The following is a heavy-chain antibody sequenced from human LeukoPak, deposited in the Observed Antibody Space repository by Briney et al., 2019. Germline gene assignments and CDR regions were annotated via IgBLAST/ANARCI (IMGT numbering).Heavy chain of an antibody. Sequence: SETLSLTCTVSGGSISISSYYWGWIRQPPGKGLEWIGSIYYSGSTYYNPSLKSRVTISVDTSKNQFSLKLSSVTAADTAVYYCARHPATLNIVVVVAAIPPRFDPWGQGTLVTVSS. CDR1: GGSISISSYY. CDR3: ARHPATLNIVVVVAAIPPRFDP. V-gene: IGHV4-39*01. J-gene: IGHJ5*02. CDR2: IYYSGST. D-gene: IGHD2-15*01.